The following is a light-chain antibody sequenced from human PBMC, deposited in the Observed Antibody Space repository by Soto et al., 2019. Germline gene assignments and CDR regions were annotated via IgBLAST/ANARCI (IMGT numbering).Light chain of an antibody. J-gene: IGKJ2*01. CDR3: QQYGSSPLYT. CDR2: GAS. V-gene: IGKV3-20*01. CDR1: QSVSSSF. Sequence: EIVLTQSPGTLSLSPGERATLSCRASQSVSSSFLAWYQHKPGQAPRLLIYGASSRATGIADRFSGSGSGTDFTLTISRLEPEDFAVYYCQQYGSSPLYTFGQGTKLEIK.